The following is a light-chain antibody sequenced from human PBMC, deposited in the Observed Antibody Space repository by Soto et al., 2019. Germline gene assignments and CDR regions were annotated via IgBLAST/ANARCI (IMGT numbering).Light chain of an antibody. J-gene: IGLJ1*01. CDR1: SSDVGGYNY. Sequence: QSALAQPAPVSGSPGQSTIISCTGTSSDVGGYNYVSWYQQHPGKAPKFLIYEVDNRASGVSDRFSGSKSGNTASLTISGLQAEDEADYYCSSYTSSNTLVFGTGTKVTVL. CDR3: SSYTSSNTLV. CDR2: EVD. V-gene: IGLV2-14*01.